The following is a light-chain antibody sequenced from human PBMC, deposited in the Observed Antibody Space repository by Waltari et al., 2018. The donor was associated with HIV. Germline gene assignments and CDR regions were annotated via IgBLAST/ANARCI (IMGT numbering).Light chain of an antibody. J-gene: IGKJ2*01. V-gene: IGKV4-1*01. CDR3: QQYYLVPYT. Sequence: DVVMTQSPDSLTVSVGERATLNCKSSQRLLYGSNNKNYLARYQQRPGHRPKLLIFWGSTRQTGVPYRFSGSRSGTDFSHTISSLQAEDVAVYYCQQYYLVPYTFGQGTKLEIK. CDR1: QRLLYGSNNKNY. CDR2: WGS.